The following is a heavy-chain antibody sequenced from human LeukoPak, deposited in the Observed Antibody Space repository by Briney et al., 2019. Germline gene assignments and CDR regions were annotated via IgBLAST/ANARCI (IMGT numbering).Heavy chain of an antibody. V-gene: IGHV3-48*01. CDR1: GITFSSYS. D-gene: IGHD2/OR15-2a*01. CDR2: ISSSGSTK. CDR3: ARGGLSIMGY. Sequence: GGSLRLSCGASGITFSSYSMNCVRQAPGKGLEWVSYISSSGSTKYYADSVKGRFTISRDNARNSLYLQMNSLRAEDTAVYFCARGGLSIMGYWGQGTLVTVSS. J-gene: IGHJ4*02.